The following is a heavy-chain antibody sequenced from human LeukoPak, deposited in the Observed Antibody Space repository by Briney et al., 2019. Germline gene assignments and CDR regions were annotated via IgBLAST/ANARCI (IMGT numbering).Heavy chain of an antibody. V-gene: IGHV3-30*03. D-gene: IGHD6-19*01. CDR1: GFTFSKYW. CDR2: ISYDGSNK. CDR3: ARDQGRGYSSDWLLDY. J-gene: IGHJ4*02. Sequence: PGGSLRLSCAASGFTFSKYWMHWVRQAPGKGLEWVAVISYDGSNKYYADSVKGRFTISRDNSKNTLYLQMNSLRAEDTAMYYCARDQGRGYSSDWLLDYWGQGTLVTVSS.